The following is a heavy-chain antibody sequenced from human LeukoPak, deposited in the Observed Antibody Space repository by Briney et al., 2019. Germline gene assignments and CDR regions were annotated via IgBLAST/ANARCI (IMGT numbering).Heavy chain of an antibody. Sequence: PSETLSLTCTVSGGSISSSSYYWGWIRQPPGKGLEWFGSIYYSGSTYYNPSLKGRVTISVDTSKNQFSLKLSSVTAADTAVYYCARTVAAAGYDFWSGLHPLYYMDVWGKGTTVTVSS. CDR3: ARTVAAAGYDFWSGLHPLYYMDV. CDR2: IYYSGST. J-gene: IGHJ6*03. CDR1: GGSISSSSYY. V-gene: IGHV4-39*01. D-gene: IGHD3-3*01.